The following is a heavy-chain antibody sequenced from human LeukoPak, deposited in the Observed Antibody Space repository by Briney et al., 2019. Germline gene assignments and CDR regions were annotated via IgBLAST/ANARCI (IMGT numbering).Heavy chain of an antibody. CDR3: ARDDCSGTSCPYNWFDP. D-gene: IGHD2-2*01. CDR2: IYYSGST. CDR1: GGSISSSSYY. Sequence: PSETLSLTCTVSGGSISSSSYYWGWIRQPPGKGLEWIGSIYYSGSTYYNPSLKSRVTISVDTSKNQFSLKLSSVTAADTAVYYCARDDCSGTSCPYNWFDPWGQGTLVTVSS. V-gene: IGHV4-39*02. J-gene: IGHJ5*02.